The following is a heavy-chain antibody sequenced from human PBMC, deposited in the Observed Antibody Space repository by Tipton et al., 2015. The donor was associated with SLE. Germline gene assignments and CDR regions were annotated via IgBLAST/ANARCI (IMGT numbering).Heavy chain of an antibody. CDR3: ARDSPLLYSSRYGMDV. J-gene: IGHJ6*02. D-gene: IGHD6-13*01. V-gene: IGHV1-18*04. Sequence: QLVQSGAEVKKPGASVKVSCKASGYTFTGYYMHWVRQAPGQGLEWMGWISAYNGNTNYAQKLQGRVTMTTDTSTSTAYMELRSLRSDDTAVYYCARDSPLLYSSRYGMDVWGQGTTVTVSS. CDR1: GYTFTGYY. CDR2: ISAYNGNT.